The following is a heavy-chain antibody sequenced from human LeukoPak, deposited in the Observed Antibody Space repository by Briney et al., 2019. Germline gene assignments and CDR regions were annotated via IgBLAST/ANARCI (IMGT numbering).Heavy chain of an antibody. J-gene: IGHJ4*02. D-gene: IGHD1-26*01. V-gene: IGHV4-38-2*02. CDR1: GYSISSGYY. CDR3: ARASSGSYYVPDY. Sequence: TSETLSLTCTVSGYSISSGYYWGWIRQPPGKGLEWIGSIYHSGSTYYNPSLKSRVTISVDTSKNQFSLKLSSVTAADTAVYYCARASSGSYYVPDYWGQGTLVTVSS. CDR2: IYHSGST.